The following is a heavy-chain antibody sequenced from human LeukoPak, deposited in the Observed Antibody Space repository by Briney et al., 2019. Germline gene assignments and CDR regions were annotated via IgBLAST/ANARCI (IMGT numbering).Heavy chain of an antibody. Sequence: PSETLSLTCIVSGGSISGYYWIWIRQPPGKGLEWIGYIHYSGSTNYSPSLKSRVTISVDTSKNQFSLKVTSVTAADTAVYYCARDTNLRDSFDIWGQGTMVTVSS. J-gene: IGHJ3*02. V-gene: IGHV4-59*01. CDR2: IHYSGST. CDR3: ARDTNLRDSFDI. D-gene: IGHD2-8*01. CDR1: GGSISGYY.